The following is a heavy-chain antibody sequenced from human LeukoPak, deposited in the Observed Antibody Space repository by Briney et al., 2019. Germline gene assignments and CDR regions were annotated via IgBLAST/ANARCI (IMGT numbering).Heavy chain of an antibody. J-gene: IGHJ4*02. CDR1: GYTLTELS. CDR2: FDPEDGET. CDR3: ASYYYGSGSYPKYYFDY. Sequence: ASVTVSCMVSGYTLTELSMHWVGQAPGKGRDWMGGFDPEDGETIYAQKFQGRVTMTEDTSTDTAYMELSSLGSEDTAVYYCASYYYGSGSYPKYYFDYWGEGTLVTVSS. V-gene: IGHV1-24*01. D-gene: IGHD3-10*01.